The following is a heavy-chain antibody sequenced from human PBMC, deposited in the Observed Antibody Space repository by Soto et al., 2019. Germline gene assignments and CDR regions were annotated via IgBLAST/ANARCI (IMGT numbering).Heavy chain of an antibody. CDR3: ARDRRDGSIDY. Sequence: GGSLRLSCAASGFTFSSYEMNWVRQAPGKGLEWVSYISSSGSTIYYADSVKGRFTISRDNAKNSLYLQMNSLRAEDTAVYYCARDRRDGSIDYWGQGTLVTVSS. CDR2: ISSSGSTI. J-gene: IGHJ4*02. CDR1: GFTFSSYE. V-gene: IGHV3-48*03. D-gene: IGHD5-12*01.